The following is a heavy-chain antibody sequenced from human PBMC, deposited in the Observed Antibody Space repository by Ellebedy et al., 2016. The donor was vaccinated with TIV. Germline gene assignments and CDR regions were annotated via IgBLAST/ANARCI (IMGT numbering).Heavy chain of an antibody. CDR3: AFLLDSVGGF. CDR1: GYTFSTDW. CDR2: IYPDDSDT. Sequence: KVSCKTSGYTFSTDWISWVRQMPGKGLEWMGVIYPDDSDTRYSPTFQGQVTISGDKSTSTTYLQWRNLRPSDTAVYSCAFLLDSVGGFWGQGTLVTVSS. V-gene: IGHV5-51*01. D-gene: IGHD3-16*01. J-gene: IGHJ4*02.